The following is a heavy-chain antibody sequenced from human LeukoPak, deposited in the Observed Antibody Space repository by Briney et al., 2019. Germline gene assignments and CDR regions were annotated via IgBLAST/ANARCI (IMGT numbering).Heavy chain of an antibody. D-gene: IGHD6-19*01. CDR1: GFTFSSYG. V-gene: IGHV3-30*18. CDR2: ISYDGSNK. CDR3: AKDFIAVTGGIDF. Sequence: GRSLRLSCAASGFTFSSYGMHWVRQAPGKGLEWVAVISYDGSNKYYADSVKGRFTMSRDNAKNALYLQMNSLRPEDTAFYYCAKDFIAVTGGIDFWGRGTLVTVSS. J-gene: IGHJ4*02.